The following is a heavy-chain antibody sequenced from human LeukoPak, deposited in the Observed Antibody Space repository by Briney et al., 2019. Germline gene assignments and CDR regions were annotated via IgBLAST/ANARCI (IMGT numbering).Heavy chain of an antibody. CDR1: GFTFDDYA. J-gene: IGHJ4*02. CDR2: ISWNSGSI. V-gene: IGHV3-9*01. Sequence: PGRSLRLSCAASGFTFDDYAMHWVRQAPGKGLEWVSGISWNSGSIGYADSVKGRFTISRDNAKNSLYLRMSSLSAEDTAVYYCVGGRGWLPDFWGQGTLVTVSS. D-gene: IGHD6-19*01. CDR3: VGGRGWLPDF.